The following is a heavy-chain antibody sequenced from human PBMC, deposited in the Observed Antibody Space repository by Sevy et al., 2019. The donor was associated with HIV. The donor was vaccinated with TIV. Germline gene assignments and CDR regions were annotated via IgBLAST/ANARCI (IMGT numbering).Heavy chain of an antibody. CDR3: ARISTVRGLFNYFDP. V-gene: IGHV1-18*01. J-gene: IGHJ5*02. CDR1: GYTFSSFG. CDR2: IGAYNGNI. Sequence: ASVKVSCKACGYTFSSFGVSWVRQAPGQGLEWMGWIGAYNGNIKYAQNLQDRVTMTTDTSTSTAYMELTSLTSDDTAVYFCARISTVRGLFNYFDPWGQGTLVTVSS. D-gene: IGHD3-10*01.